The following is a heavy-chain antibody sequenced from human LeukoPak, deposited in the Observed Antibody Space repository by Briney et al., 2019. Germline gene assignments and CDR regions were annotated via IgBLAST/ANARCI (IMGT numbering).Heavy chain of an antibody. V-gene: IGHV4-34*01. Sequence: KPSETLSLTCSVYSGSFSGYYWSWIRQPPGKGLEWIGEINHSGATNYNPSLKSRVTLSVDTSKKQFSLMMSSVTAADTAVYYCARVVGGRDGYNDYWGQGTLVTVSS. CDR3: ARVVGGRDGYNDY. CDR1: SGSFSGYY. CDR2: INHSGAT. J-gene: IGHJ4*02. D-gene: IGHD5-24*01.